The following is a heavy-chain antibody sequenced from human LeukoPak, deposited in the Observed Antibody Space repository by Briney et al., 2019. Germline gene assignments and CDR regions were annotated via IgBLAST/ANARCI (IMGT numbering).Heavy chain of an antibody. CDR1: GYTFTSYD. CDR2: MNPNSGNT. CDR3: AREGPMLRGVIGGKIDY. J-gene: IGHJ4*02. D-gene: IGHD3-10*01. Sequence: ASVKVSCKASGYTFTSYDINWVRQATGQGLEWMGWMNPNSGNTGYAQKFQGRVTMTRNTSISTAYMELSSLRSEDTAVYYCAREGPMLRGVIGGKIDYWGQGTLVTVSS. V-gene: IGHV1-8*01.